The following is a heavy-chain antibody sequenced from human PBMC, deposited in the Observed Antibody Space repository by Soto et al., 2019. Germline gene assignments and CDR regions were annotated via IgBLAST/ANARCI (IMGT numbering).Heavy chain of an antibody. J-gene: IGHJ5*02. CDR2: IHSTGNS. CDR1: GDSISSSY. Sequence: PLETLSLTRSVSGDSISSSYWSWSRQAAEKRPEWIGGIHSTGNSHYNPPLRSRVSMSIDKYKKEIYLELTSVTAADTAGYYCVRDVAAVGTDWFDHWGQGTRVTVSS. V-gene: IGHV4-4*07. CDR3: VRDVAAVGTDWFDH. D-gene: IGHD6-13*01.